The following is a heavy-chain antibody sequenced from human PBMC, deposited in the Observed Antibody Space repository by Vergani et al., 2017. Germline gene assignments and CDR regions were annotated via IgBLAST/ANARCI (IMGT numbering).Heavy chain of an antibody. D-gene: IGHD4-17*01. Sequence: QVQLQESGPGLVKPSETLSLTCTVSGGSISSYYWSWIRQPPGKGLEWIGYSNYSGSTNYNPPLKSRVTISVDTSKNQFSLKLSSVTAADTAVYYCASSPQGDYGRNWFDPWGQGTLVTVSS. V-gene: IGHV4-59*01. CDR2: SNYSGST. J-gene: IGHJ5*02. CDR1: GGSISSYY. CDR3: ASSPQGDYGRNWFDP.